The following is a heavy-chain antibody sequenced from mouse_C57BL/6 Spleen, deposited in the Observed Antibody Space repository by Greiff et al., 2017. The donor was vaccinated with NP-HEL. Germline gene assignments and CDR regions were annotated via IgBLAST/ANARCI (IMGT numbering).Heavy chain of an antibody. CDR3: ARHDTTIDY. CDR1: GFTFSSYG. Sequence: EVQGVESGGDLVKPGGSLKLSCAASGFTFSSYGMSWVRQTPDKRLEWVATISSGGSYTYYPDSVKGRFTISRDNAKNTLYLQMSSLKSEDTAMYYCARHDTTIDYWGQGTTLTVSS. J-gene: IGHJ2*01. D-gene: IGHD1-1*01. CDR2: ISSGGSYT. V-gene: IGHV5-6*01.